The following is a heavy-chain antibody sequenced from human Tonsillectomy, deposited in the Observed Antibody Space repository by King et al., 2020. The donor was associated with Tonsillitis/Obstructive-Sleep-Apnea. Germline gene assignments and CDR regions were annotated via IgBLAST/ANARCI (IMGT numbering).Heavy chain of an antibody. D-gene: IGHD5-24*01. J-gene: IGHJ3*02. CDR2: IYSGGST. CDR1: GFTVSSTS. Sequence: QLVESGGGLIQPGGSLRLSCAASGFTVSSTSMNWVRQAPGKGLEWVSVIYSGGSTYYADSVKGRFTISRDDSKNTLYLQMNSLRAEDTAVYYCAREPELGYNDVFDSWGQGTMVTVSS. V-gene: IGHV3-53*01. CDR3: AREPELGYNDVFDS.